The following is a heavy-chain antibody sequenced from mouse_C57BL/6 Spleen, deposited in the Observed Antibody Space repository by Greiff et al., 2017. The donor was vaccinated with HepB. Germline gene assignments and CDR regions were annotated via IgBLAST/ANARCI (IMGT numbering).Heavy chain of an antibody. V-gene: IGHV5-16*01. D-gene: IGHD1-1*01. Sequence: EVMLVESEGGLVQPGGSMKLSCTASGFTFSDYYMAWVRQVPEKGLEWVANINYDGSSTYYLDSLKSRFIISRDNAKNILYLQMSSLKSEDTATYYCARESYGSSYAMDYWGQGTSVTVSS. CDR1: GFTFSDYY. J-gene: IGHJ4*01. CDR2: INYDGSST. CDR3: ARESYGSSYAMDY.